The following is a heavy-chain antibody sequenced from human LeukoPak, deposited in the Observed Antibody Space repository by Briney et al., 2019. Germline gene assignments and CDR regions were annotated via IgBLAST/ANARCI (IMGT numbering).Heavy chain of an antibody. CDR2: ISGSGRYI. CDR1: GIPFSNYT. J-gene: IGHJ4*02. CDR3: ARVNSALVVSSEGSWAGSLGFDH. Sequence: PGGSLRLSCAASGIPFSNYTLTWVRQAPGKGLVWVSSISGSGRYIHYSDSVRGRFSISRDNAKNSVYLQMDSLTADDTAVYYCARVNSALVVSSEGSWAGSLGFDHWGQGILVIVSS. V-gene: IGHV3-21*06. D-gene: IGHD3-22*01.